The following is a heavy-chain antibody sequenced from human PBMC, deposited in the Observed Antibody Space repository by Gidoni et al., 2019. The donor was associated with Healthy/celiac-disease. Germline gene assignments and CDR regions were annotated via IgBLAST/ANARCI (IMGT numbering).Heavy chain of an antibody. J-gene: IGHJ6*02. CDR2: ISAYHGNT. CDR3: ARDRGCIAAAGTCYYYGMDV. D-gene: IGHD6-13*01. Sequence: QVQLVQSGAEVKKPGASVKVSCKASGYTFTSYGISWVRQAPGQGLEWMGWISAYHGNTNYAQKLQGRVTMTTDTSTSTAYMELRSLRSDDTAVYYCARDRGCIAAAGTCYYYGMDVWGQGTTVTVSS. CDR1: GYTFTSYG. V-gene: IGHV1-18*01.